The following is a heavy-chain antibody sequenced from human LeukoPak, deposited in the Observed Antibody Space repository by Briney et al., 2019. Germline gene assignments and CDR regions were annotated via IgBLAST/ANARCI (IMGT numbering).Heavy chain of an antibody. V-gene: IGHV1-2*04. CDR3: ARGGSYDSSGYYHSDY. Sequence: GASVKVSCKASGYTFTSYGISWVRQAPGQGLEWMGWINPNSGGTNYAQKFQGWVTMTRDTSISTAYMELSRLRSDDTAVYYCARGGSYDSSGYYHSDYWGQGTLVTVSS. CDR1: GYTFTSYG. D-gene: IGHD3-22*01. J-gene: IGHJ4*02. CDR2: INPNSGGT.